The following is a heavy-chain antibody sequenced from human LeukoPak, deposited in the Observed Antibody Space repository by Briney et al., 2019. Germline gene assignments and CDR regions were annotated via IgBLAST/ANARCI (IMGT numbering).Heavy chain of an antibody. CDR2: FDPEDGET. CDR3: ATLAYSSGWYGVPYGNWFDA. D-gene: IGHD6-19*01. J-gene: IGHJ5*02. V-gene: IGHV1-24*01. Sequence: GASVKVSCKVSGYTLTELSMHWVRQAPGKGLEWMGGFDPEDGETIYAQKFQGRVTMTEATSTDTAYMELSSLRSEDTAVYYCATLAYSSGWYGVPYGNWFDAWGQGTLVTVSS. CDR1: GYTLTELS.